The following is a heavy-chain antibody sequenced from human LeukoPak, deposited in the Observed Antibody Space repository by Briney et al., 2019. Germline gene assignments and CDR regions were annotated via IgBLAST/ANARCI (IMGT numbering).Heavy chain of an antibody. J-gene: IGHJ5*02. CDR1: GFTFSSYS. CDR2: ISSSSSYI. V-gene: IGHV3-21*01. D-gene: IGHD2-2*02. Sequence: GGSLRLSCAASGFTFSSYSMNWVRQAPGKGLEWVSSISSSSSYIYYAHSVKGRFTISIDNAKNSLYLQMNSLRAEDTAVYYCARDWFVVVPAAIWDDWFDPWGQGTLVTVSS. CDR3: ARDWFVVVPAAIWDDWFDP.